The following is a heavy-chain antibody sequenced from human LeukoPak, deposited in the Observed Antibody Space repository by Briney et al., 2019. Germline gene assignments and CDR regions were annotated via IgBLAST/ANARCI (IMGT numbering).Heavy chain of an antibody. Sequence: PSETLSLTCTVSGGSISSGGYYWSWIRQHPGQGLEWIGYIYYSGSTYYNPSLKSRVTISVDTSKNQFSLKLSSVTAADTAVYYCAGAEGTTHREIDYWGQGTLVTVSS. V-gene: IGHV4-31*03. CDR3: AGAEGTTHREIDY. D-gene: IGHD1-1*01. J-gene: IGHJ4*02. CDR2: IYYSGST. CDR1: GGSISSGGYY.